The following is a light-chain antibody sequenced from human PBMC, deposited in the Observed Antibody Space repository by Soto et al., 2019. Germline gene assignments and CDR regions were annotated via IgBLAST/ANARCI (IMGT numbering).Light chain of an antibody. J-gene: IGKJ1*01. CDR2: KAS. V-gene: IGKV1-5*03. Sequence: IQMTQSPSTLSGSVGDRVTITCRASQTISSWLAWYQQKPGKAPRLLIYKASTLEIGVPSRFSGSGSGTEFTLTISRLQPDDVATYYCKQYNDYSLTFGQGTKVDI. CDR3: KQYNDYSLT. CDR1: QTISSW.